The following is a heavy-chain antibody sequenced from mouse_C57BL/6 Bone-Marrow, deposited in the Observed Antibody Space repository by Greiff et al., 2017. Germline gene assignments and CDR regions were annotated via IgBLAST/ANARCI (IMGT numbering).Heavy chain of an antibody. J-gene: IGHJ3*01. CDR2: ISDGGSYT. CDR3: ARGGYDGVAH. D-gene: IGHD2-2*01. CDR1: GFTFSSYA. Sequence: EVMLVESGGGLVKPGGSLKLSCAASGFTFSSYAMSWVRQTPEKRLEWVATISDGGSYTYYPDNVKGRFTISRDNAKNDLYLEMSHLKSEDTAMFYCARGGYDGVAHWGQGTLVTVSA. V-gene: IGHV5-4*03.